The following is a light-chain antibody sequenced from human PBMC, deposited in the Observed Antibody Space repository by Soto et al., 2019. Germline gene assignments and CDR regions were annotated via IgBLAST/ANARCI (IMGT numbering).Light chain of an antibody. CDR2: AAS. CDR1: QGISIW. V-gene: IGKV1-12*01. J-gene: IGKJ4*01. Sequence: DIQMAQSPSSVSASVGDRVTISCRASQGISIWLAWYQQKPGKAPKLLVYAASNLQRGVPSRFSGSGSGTHFTLTISSLQPEDFATYYCQQVNSFPPTFGGGTKVDNK. CDR3: QQVNSFPPT.